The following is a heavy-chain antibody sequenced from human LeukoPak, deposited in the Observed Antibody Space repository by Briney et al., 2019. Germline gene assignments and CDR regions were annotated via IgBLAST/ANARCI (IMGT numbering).Heavy chain of an antibody. J-gene: IGHJ5*02. CDR1: GYSFTDYY. V-gene: IGHV1-2*02. CDR3: AREDFVDAGPYLIGP. D-gene: IGHD3-3*01. Sequence: GASVKVSCKTSGYSFTDYYIHWGRQAPGQGPEWMGWINPKSGRTSSARKFQGRVTMTRDPSISTVYMDMAWLTSDDTAIYFCAREDFVDAGPYLIGPWGQGTLVTVSS. CDR2: INPKSGRT.